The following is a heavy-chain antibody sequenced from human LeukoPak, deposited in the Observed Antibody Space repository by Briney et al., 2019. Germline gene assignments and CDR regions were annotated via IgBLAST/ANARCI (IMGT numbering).Heavy chain of an antibody. J-gene: IGHJ4*02. CDR2: ISYDGSNK. V-gene: IGHV3-30*18. Sequence: TGGSLRLSCAASGFTFSSYGMHWVRQAPGKGLEWVAVISYDGSNKYYADSVKGRFTMSRDNSKNTLYLQMNSLRAEDTAVYYCAKDLGIVATTAAFDYWGQGTLVTVSS. CDR3: AKDLGIVATTAAFDY. CDR1: GFTFSSYG. D-gene: IGHD5-12*01.